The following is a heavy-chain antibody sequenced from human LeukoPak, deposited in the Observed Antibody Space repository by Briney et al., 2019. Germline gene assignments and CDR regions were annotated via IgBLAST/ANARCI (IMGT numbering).Heavy chain of an antibody. CDR3: ARFPLTYGTA. D-gene: IGHD3-10*01. J-gene: IGHJ5*02. V-gene: IGHV3-74*03. CDR1: GFTFIDYL. CDR2: ISANGGAT. Sequence: GGALRLSCAASGFTFIDYLIHWVRQTPGKGLEWVSRISANGGATYADSVLGRFTLSRDNAQNRVYLQMNSLTDEDPAVYFCARFPLTYGTAWGQGTLVTVSS.